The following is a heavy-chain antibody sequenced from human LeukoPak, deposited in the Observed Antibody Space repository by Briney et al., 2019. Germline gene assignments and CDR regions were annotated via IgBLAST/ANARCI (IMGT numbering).Heavy chain of an antibody. J-gene: IGHJ6*03. CDR3: VRESVIYQDFFYFYMDV. CDR2: VYTAVST. Sequence: SETLSLTCTVSGASVSTGSYYWTWVRQPAGTGLEWIGRVYTAVSTDYNPSLESRVTISVDTSKNQFSLKLSSVTAADTAVYYCVRESVIYQDFFYFYMDVWGKGTTVTVSS. D-gene: IGHD3-16*02. CDR1: GASVSTGSYY. V-gene: IGHV4-61*02.